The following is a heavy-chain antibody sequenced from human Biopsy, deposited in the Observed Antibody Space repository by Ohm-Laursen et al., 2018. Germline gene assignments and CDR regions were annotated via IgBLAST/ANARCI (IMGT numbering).Heavy chain of an antibody. J-gene: IGHJ4*02. CDR1: GYTFTSYD. D-gene: IGHD2/OR15-2a*01. CDR2: ISPYNDKT. CDR3: ARVFCTSTTCYGLLDN. Sequence: GSLVKVSCNASGYTFTSYDISWVRQAPGQGLEWMGWISPYNDKTSYPPKLQDRVTMTADTSTNTAHMELRSLRSDDTAVYYCARVFCTSTTCYGLLDNWGQGTVVTVSS. V-gene: IGHV1-18*01.